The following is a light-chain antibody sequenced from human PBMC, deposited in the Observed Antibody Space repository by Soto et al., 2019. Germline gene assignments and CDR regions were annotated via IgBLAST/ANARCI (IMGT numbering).Light chain of an antibody. V-gene: IGKV3-15*01. CDR1: QSVSSN. Sequence: EIVMTQSPANWSVSPGARASLSCRASQSVSSNLAWYQQKPGQGPMLLIYVASTTATSIRASFSGSESGTELSLTIVSLQSEDFEVYYCQQYNKWPPYTFGQGTKLEIK. CDR2: VAS. CDR3: QQYNKWPPYT. J-gene: IGKJ2*01.